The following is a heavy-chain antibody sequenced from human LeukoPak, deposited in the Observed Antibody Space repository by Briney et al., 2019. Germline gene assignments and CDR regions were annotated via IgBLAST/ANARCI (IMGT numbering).Heavy chain of an antibody. V-gene: IGHV3-21*01. CDR1: GFTFSRYA. D-gene: IGHD2-8*02. Sequence: GGSLRLSCAASGFTFSRYAMNWVRQAPEKGLEWVSYISTGGDNTFYADSLKGRFTVSRDNAKNSLFLQMDSLRAEDTAVYYCARSFCTSVSCPKGHYDYVIDVWGQATSVTVSS. CDR3: ARSFCTSVSCPKGHYDYVIDV. J-gene: IGHJ6*02. CDR2: ISTGGDNT.